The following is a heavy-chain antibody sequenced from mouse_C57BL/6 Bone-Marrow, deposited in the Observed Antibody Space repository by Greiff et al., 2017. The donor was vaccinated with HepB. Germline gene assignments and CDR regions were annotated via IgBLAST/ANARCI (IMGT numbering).Heavy chain of an antibody. J-gene: IGHJ1*03. D-gene: IGHD1-1*01. CDR1: GFTFSDYY. V-gene: IGHV5-12*01. CDR3: ARQITTVPWYFDV. Sequence: EVHLVESGGGLVQPGGSLKLSCAASGFTFSDYYMYWVRQTPEKRLEWVAYISNGGGSTYYPDTVKGRFTISRDNAKNTLYLQMSRLKSEDTAMYYCARQITTVPWYFDVWGTGTTVTVSS. CDR2: ISNGGGST.